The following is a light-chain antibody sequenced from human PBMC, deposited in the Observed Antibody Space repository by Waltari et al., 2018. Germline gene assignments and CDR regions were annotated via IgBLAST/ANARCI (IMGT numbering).Light chain of an antibody. Sequence: QAGLTQPPSVSKGLRQTATPTCTGNSNNVGVLGAACLQQHQGHPPKLLSYRNSNRPSGISERFSASRSGNTASLTITGLQAEDEADYYCSTWDTSLNGWVFGGGTKLTVL. CDR3: STWDTSLNGWV. CDR2: RNS. V-gene: IGLV10-54*04. CDR1: SNNVGVLG. J-gene: IGLJ3*02.